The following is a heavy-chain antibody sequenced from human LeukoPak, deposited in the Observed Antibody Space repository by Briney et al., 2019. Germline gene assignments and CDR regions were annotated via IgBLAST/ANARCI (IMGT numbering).Heavy chain of an antibody. Sequence: GGSLRLSCAASGFTFDDYTMHWVRQAPGKGLEWVSSISSSSSYIYYADSVKGRFTISRDNAKNSLYLQMNSLRAEDTAVYYCAREYSSGWTVWGKGTTVTVSS. D-gene: IGHD6-19*01. V-gene: IGHV3-21*01. CDR2: ISSSSSYI. CDR3: AREYSSGWTV. J-gene: IGHJ6*04. CDR1: GFTFDDYT.